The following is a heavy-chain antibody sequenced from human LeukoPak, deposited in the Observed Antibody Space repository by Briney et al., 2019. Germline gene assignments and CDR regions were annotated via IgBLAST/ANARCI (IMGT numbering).Heavy chain of an antibody. V-gene: IGHV3-74*01. CDR2: INSDGSST. D-gene: IGHD6-19*01. CDR3: AKDHSSGWYYFDY. CDR1: GFTFSTYW. J-gene: IGHJ4*02. Sequence: GGSLRLSCAASGFTFSTYWMHWVRQAPGKGLVWVSRINSDGSSTSYADSVKGRFTISRDNAKNSLYLQMNSLRAEDTALYYCAKDHSSGWYYFDYWGQGTLVTVSS.